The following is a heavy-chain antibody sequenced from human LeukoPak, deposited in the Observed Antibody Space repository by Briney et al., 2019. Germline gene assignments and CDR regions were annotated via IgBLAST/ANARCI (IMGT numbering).Heavy chain of an antibody. J-gene: IGHJ4*02. D-gene: IGHD4-11*01. CDR2: MNQDGSEE. CDR1: GFTFSTYW. V-gene: IGHV3-7*04. CDR3: ARDRGYSTFDF. Sequence: GGSLRLSCAASGFTFSTYWMSWVRQAPGKGLEWVANMNQDGSEENFVDSVKGRFTISRDNAKSSLYLQMNSLRAEDTALYYCARDRGYSTFDFWGQGTLVTVSS.